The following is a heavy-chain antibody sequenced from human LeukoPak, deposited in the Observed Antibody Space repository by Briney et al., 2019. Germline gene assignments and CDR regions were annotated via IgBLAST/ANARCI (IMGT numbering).Heavy chain of an antibody. CDR2: INPNSGGT. D-gene: IGHD4-17*01. CDR3: ARGGDYWGYYYYGMDV. CDR1: GYTFTGYY. J-gene: IGHJ6*02. Sequence: GASVTVSCKASGYTFTGYYMHWVRQAPGQGLEWMGWINPNSGGTNYAQKFQGRVTMTRDTSISTAYMELSRLRSDDTAVYYCARGGDYWGYYYYGMDVWGQGTTVTVSS. V-gene: IGHV1-2*02.